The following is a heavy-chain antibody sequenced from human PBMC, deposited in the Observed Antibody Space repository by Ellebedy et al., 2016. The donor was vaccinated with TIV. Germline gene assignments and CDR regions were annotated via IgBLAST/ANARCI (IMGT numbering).Heavy chain of an antibody. CDR2: TKQDGSEK. D-gene: IGHD5-12*01. CDR1: GFTFSNYW. J-gene: IGHJ4*02. CDR3: ARGGYGRPFDC. V-gene: IGHV3-7*03. Sequence: GGSLRLSCAASGFTFSNYWMKWVRQAPGKGLEWVANTKQDGSEKYYVDSVKGRFTISRDNAKNSLFLQMNSLRVEDTAVYFCARGGYGRPFDCWGQGTLVTVSS.